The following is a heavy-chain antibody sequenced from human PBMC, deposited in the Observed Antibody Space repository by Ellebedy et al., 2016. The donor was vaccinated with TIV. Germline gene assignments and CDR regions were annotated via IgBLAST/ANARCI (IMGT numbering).Heavy chain of an antibody. D-gene: IGHD5-12*01. Sequence: SLKISXAASGFTFEDYAMHWVRQAPGKGLEWVSTISWTSNNINNADSVKGRFTISRDNANNALYLEMNSLRPDDTAFYYCVKARYSGYDGDAFDVWGQGTLVSVSS. CDR2: ISWTSNNI. CDR3: VKARYSGYDGDAFDV. CDR1: GFTFEDYA. V-gene: IGHV3-9*01. J-gene: IGHJ3*01.